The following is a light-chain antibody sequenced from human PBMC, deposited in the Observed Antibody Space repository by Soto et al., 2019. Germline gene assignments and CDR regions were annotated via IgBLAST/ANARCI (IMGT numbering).Light chain of an antibody. CDR1: QGISHY. V-gene: IGKV1-17*03. Sequence: IQKIECASGMSGSVVDGVTITFRASQGISHYLAWFQQKPGKVPKLLIYDASSLESGVPSSFSGSGSGTEFTLTISSLPPHHFATYDCPPYHSYSWPFCQGTKVDI. CDR2: DAS. J-gene: IGKJ1*01. CDR3: PPYHSYSWP.